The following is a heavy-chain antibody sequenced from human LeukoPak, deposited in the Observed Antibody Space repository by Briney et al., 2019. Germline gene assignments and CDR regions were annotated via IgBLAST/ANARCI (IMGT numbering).Heavy chain of an antibody. Sequence: PGGLLRLSCAASGITFGTYAIHWVRQAPVKGLEWVAVILADGSSQNTADFVRGRFIISRDNSQNTLFLQINRLRNEDAAVYYCARGGILGGYNLIDDWGQGTLVSVFS. D-gene: IGHD1-26*01. CDR3: ARGGILGGYNLIDD. V-gene: IGHV3-30*04. CDR2: ILADGSSQ. CDR1: GITFGTYA. J-gene: IGHJ4*02.